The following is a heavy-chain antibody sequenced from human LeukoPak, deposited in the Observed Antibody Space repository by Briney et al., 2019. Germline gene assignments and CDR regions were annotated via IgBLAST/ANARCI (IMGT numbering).Heavy chain of an antibody. CDR1: GGSISSYY. D-gene: IGHD3-22*01. V-gene: IGHV4-4*07. CDR3: ASLPLDSSGYFVFDAFDI. J-gene: IGHJ3*02. Sequence: PSETLSLTCTVSGGSISSYYWSWIRQPAGKGLEWFGRIYTSGSTNYNPSLKSRVTMSVDTSKNQFSLKLSSVTAADTAVYYCASLPLDSSGYFVFDAFDIWGQGTMVTVSS. CDR2: IYTSGST.